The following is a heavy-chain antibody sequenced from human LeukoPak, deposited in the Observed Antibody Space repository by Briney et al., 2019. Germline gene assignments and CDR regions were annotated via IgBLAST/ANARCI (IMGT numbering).Heavy chain of an antibody. D-gene: IGHD3-10*01. J-gene: IGHJ4*02. CDR2: ITGGSSYI. Sequence: GGSLRLSCAASGLTVSSYGMNWVRQAPGKGLEWISSITGGSSYIYYGDSVKGRFTISRDNAKNSLYLQMNSLRDEDTAMYYCVRGNYYGSGSYRWGQGTLVTVSS. CDR1: GLTVSSYG. V-gene: IGHV3-21*01. CDR3: VRGNYYGSGSYR.